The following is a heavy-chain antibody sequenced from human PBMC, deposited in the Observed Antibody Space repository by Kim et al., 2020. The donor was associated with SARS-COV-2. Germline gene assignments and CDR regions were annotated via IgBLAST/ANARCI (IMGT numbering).Heavy chain of an antibody. D-gene: IGHD6-19*01. Sequence: SVKVSCKASGGTFSSYTISWVRQAPGQGLEWMGRIIPILGIANYAQKFQGRVTITADKSTSTAYMELSSLRSEDTAVYYCARDQGGWYYFDYWGQGTLVTVSS. J-gene: IGHJ4*02. CDR2: IIPILGIA. CDR3: ARDQGGWYYFDY. CDR1: GGTFSSYT. V-gene: IGHV1-69*04.